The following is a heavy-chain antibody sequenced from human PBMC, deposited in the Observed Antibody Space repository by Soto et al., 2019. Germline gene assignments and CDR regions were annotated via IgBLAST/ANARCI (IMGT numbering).Heavy chain of an antibody. J-gene: IGHJ6*02. D-gene: IGHD3-10*01. CDR1: GYTFTSYG. CDR2: ISAYNGNT. V-gene: IGHV1-18*04. CDR3: ARAYGSGSSNSAPHYYYYGMDV. Sequence: QVQLVQSGAEVKKPGASVKVSCKASGYTFTSYGISWVRQAPGQGLEWMGWISAYNGNTNYAQKLQGRVTMTTDTSTSTAYMELRSLRSDDTAVYYCARAYGSGSSNSAPHYYYYGMDVWGQGTTVTVSS.